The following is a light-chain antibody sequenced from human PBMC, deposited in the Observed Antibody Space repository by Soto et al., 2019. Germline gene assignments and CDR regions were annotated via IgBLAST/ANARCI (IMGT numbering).Light chain of an antibody. CDR2: EAS. V-gene: IGKV1-5*03. CDR1: QSATYW. CDR3: QQYNSYPRT. J-gene: IGKJ1*01. Sequence: DIQMTQSPSTLSAFVGDRVTITFRASQSATYWLAWYQQKPGKAPKLLIPEASNLESGVPSRFSGSGSGTELTLAISSLQPDVVATYYCQQYNSYPRTFGEGTEVEIK.